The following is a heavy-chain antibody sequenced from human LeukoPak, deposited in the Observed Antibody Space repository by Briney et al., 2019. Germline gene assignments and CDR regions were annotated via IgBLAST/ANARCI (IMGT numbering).Heavy chain of an antibody. J-gene: IGHJ3*02. Sequence: PSETLSLTCPVSGGSISNYYYWTWIRQPPGKGLEWIGYVYYTGSTNFNPSLKSRVTMSLDTSRNQFSLKLSSVTAADTAVYYCAGPRPDTAGGYDAFDIWGQGTMVTVSS. CDR3: AGPRPDTAGGYDAFDI. D-gene: IGHD5-18*01. CDR1: GGSISNYY. V-gene: IGHV4-59*08. CDR2: VYYTGST.